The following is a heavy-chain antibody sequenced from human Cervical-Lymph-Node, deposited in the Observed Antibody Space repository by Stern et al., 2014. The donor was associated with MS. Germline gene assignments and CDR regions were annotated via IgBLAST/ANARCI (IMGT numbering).Heavy chain of an antibody. Sequence: QVQLGESGAEVRNPGASVKVSCEGSQYTFTGYSVHWVRQVPGQGLEWMGWRNPHGGGTTYEFDGRVTMTWDTSINTGYMEITSLRSVDTAVYYCARGNYYFWSGGSDNYFDPWGQGTLVIVSS. CDR1: QYTFTGYS. CDR3: ARGNYYFWSGGSDNYFDP. CDR2: RNPHGGGT. D-gene: IGHD3-3*01. J-gene: IGHJ5*02. V-gene: IGHV1-2*02.